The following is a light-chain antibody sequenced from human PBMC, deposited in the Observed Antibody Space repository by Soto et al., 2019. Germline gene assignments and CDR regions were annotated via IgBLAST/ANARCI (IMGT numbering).Light chain of an antibody. CDR1: QGIRNF. Sequence: DIQMTQSPTSLSASVGDRVNITCRASQGIRNFVAWYQQKPGKPPKLLIYAASTLQSGVPSRFSGSGSGTDFTLTINSLQPEDVATYSCQKYSSVPVFGPGTKVEI. CDR3: QKYSSVPV. J-gene: IGKJ3*01. CDR2: AAS. V-gene: IGKV1-27*01.